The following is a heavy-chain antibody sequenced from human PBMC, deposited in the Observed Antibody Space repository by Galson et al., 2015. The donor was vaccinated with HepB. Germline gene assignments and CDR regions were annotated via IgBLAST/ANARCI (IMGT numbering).Heavy chain of an antibody. D-gene: IGHD2-21*02. CDR1: GFTFSSYS. J-gene: IGHJ6*02. CDR2: ISTDSSNI. V-gene: IGHV3-21*01. Sequence: SLRLSCAASGFTFSSYSMNWVRQAPGKGLEWVSSISTDSSNIHHADSVKGRFTISRDNAKNSLYLQMNSLRAEDTAVYYCARAFGVTANMDVWGQGTMVTASS. CDR3: ARAFGVTANMDV.